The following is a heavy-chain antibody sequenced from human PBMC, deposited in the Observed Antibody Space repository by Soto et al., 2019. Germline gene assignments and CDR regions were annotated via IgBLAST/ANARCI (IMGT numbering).Heavy chain of an antibody. CDR2: INSGASAT. CDR3: ARGPSGWFGYDY. D-gene: IGHD6-19*01. CDR1: GFTFSTSW. V-gene: IGHV3-74*01. Sequence: EVQLVESGGGLVQPGGSLRLSCAASGFTFSTSWMLWVRQAAGKGLVWVSRINSGASATNYADSVKGRFTISRDNAKNTLYLQMDSLTAEDTAVYYCARGPSGWFGYDYWGQGTLVSVSS. J-gene: IGHJ4*02.